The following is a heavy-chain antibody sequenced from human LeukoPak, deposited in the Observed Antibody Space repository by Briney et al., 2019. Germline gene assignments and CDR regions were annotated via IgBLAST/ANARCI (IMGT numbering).Heavy chain of an antibody. CDR1: GYSFPTYW. D-gene: IGHD3-10*01. CDR2: IYPGESDT. CDR3: ARNRGDNTFDY. V-gene: IGHV5-51*01. J-gene: IGHJ4*02. Sequence: GGALKISYKGSGYSFPTYWIGWGRPMPGKGVGWMGFIYPGESDTRYSRSFQGQVTISADKSISTAYLQWRSLKASDTAMYYCARNRGDNTFDYWGQGILVTVSS.